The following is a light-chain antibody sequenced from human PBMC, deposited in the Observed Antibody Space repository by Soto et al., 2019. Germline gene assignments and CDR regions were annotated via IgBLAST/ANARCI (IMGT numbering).Light chain of an antibody. J-gene: IGKJ1*01. Sequence: DIQMTQSPSTLFSSVGDRVTITXRARLSITRWLSWYQQTPGKATKXXIYXASTLESGVPSMFSGSGSGTEFTLTISSLQPDDVATYCCQQYNSYWTFGQGTKVDIK. V-gene: IGKV1-5*01. CDR1: LSITRW. CDR3: QQYNSYWT. CDR2: XAS.